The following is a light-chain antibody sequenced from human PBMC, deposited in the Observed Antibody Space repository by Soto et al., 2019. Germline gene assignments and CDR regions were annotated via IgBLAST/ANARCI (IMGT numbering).Light chain of an antibody. CDR1: SSDVGGYNY. V-gene: IGLV2-8*01. CDR3: YSYAGRTVV. CDR2: EIS. Sequence: QSALTQPPSASGSPEQSVTISCSGTSSDVGGYNYVSWYQQHPGKAPKLMIYEISKRPSGVPDRFSGSKSGNTASLTVSGLQAEDEADYYCYSYAGRTVVFGGGTQLTVL. J-gene: IGLJ2*01.